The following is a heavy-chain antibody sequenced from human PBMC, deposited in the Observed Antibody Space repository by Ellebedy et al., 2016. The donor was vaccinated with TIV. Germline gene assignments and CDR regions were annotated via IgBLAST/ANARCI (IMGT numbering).Heavy chain of an antibody. Sequence: GSLRLSCTVSGDSITHSTYYWAWIRQPPGKGLEWIGNFYYSGNSFYNPSLKSRVTIAVDRSRNQLSLKLSSVTAADAAVYYCARHIVVPTPGFEFWGQGTPVTVSS. J-gene: IGHJ4*02. CDR2: FYYSGNS. D-gene: IGHD1-26*01. CDR3: ARHIVVPTPGFEF. V-gene: IGHV4-39*07. CDR1: GDSITHSTYY.